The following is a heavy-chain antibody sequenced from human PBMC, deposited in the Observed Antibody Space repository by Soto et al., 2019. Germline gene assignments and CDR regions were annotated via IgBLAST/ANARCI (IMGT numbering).Heavy chain of an antibody. D-gene: IGHD3-10*01. V-gene: IGHV3-23*01. Sequence: PGGSLSLSCAASGFTFSSYAMSWVRQAPGKGLEWVSAISGSGGSTYYADSVKGRFTISRDNSKNTLYLQMNSLRAEDTAVYYCAKPNLSFGELLIPFDYWGQGTLVTVSS. CDR1: GFTFSSYA. J-gene: IGHJ4*02. CDR3: AKPNLSFGELLIPFDY. CDR2: ISGSGGST.